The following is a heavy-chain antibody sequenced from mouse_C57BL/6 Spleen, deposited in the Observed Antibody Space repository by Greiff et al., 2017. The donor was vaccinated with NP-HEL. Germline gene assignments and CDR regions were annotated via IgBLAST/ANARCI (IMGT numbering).Heavy chain of an antibody. CDR3: ARSGSLYFDY. CDR2: IYPGDGDT. J-gene: IGHJ2*01. Sequence: VQLQQSGPELVKPGASVKISCKASGYAFSSSWMNWVKQRPGKGLEWIGLIYPGDGDTNYNGKFKGKATLTADKSSSTAYMQLSSLTSEDSAVYFCARSGSLYFDYWGQGTTLTVSS. D-gene: IGHD6-1*01. CDR1: GYAFSSSW. V-gene: IGHV1-82*01.